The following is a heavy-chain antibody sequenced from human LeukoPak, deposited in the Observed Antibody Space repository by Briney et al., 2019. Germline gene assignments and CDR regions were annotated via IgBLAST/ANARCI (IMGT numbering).Heavy chain of an antibody. CDR3: ARHGAEGEYNYYYYMDV. J-gene: IGHJ6*03. Sequence: ASETLSLTCTVSGGSISSSSYYWGWIRQPPGKGLERIGSIYYSGSTYYNPSLKSRVTISVDTSKNQFSLKLSSVTAADTAVYYCARHGAEGEYNYYYYMDVWGKGTTVTVSS. CDR1: GGSISSSSYY. V-gene: IGHV4-39*01. D-gene: IGHD3-10*01. CDR2: IYYSGST.